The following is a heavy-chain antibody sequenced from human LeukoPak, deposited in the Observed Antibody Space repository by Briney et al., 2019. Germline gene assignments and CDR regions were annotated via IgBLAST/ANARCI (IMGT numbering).Heavy chain of an antibody. J-gene: IGHJ4*02. V-gene: IGHV3-30*04. Sequence: SGGSLRLSCAASGFTFSSYAMHWVRQAPGKGLEWVGVISYDGSNKYYADSVKGRFTISRDNSKNTLYLQMNSLRAECTGVYYCARSWRLGLYVDYWGQGTLVTVSS. CDR1: GFTFSSYA. CDR3: ARSWRLGLYVDY. CDR2: ISYDGSNK. D-gene: IGHD2/OR15-2a*01.